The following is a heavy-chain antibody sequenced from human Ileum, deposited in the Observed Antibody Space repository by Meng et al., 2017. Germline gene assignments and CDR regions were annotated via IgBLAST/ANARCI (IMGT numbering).Heavy chain of an antibody. CDR1: GYTFTSDG. Sequence: QVHLVQSGAEVKKPGASVIVSCKAFGYTFTSDGISWVRQAPGQGLEWMGGISVYNGNTNYAQKFQGRVTMTADTSTSTAYMELRSLRSDDTAVYYCARDYSGTSYRFSDYWGQGTLVTVSS. V-gene: IGHV1-18*01. D-gene: IGHD1-26*01. CDR2: ISVYNGNT. J-gene: IGHJ4*02. CDR3: ARDYSGTSYRFSDY.